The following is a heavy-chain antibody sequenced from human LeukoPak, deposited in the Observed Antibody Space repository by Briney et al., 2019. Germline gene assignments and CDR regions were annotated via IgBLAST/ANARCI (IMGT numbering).Heavy chain of an antibody. V-gene: IGHV1-8*01. D-gene: IGHD6-13*01. CDR2: MNPNSGNT. CDR3: ARIAAAGNRGLNY. Sequence: ASVTVSYKASGYTFTSYDINWVRQATGQGLEWMGWMNPNSGNTGYAQKFQGRITMTRNTSISTAYMELSSLTSEDTAVYYCARIAAAGNRGLNYWGQGTLVTVSS. CDR1: GYTFTSYD. J-gene: IGHJ4*02.